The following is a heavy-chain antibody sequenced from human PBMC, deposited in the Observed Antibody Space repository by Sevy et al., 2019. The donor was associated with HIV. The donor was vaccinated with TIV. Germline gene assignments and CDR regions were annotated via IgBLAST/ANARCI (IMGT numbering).Heavy chain of an antibody. D-gene: IGHD3-10*01. CDR1: GYTFDSYG. CDR2: IGPYNRNI. V-gene: IGHV1-18*01. CDR3: ARISTPRGKFNWFDP. J-gene: IGHJ5*02. Sequence: ASVKVSCKASGYTFDSYGISWVRQAPGQGLEYMGWIGPYNRNIKYAQNIQDRVTMTTDSSTSTAYMELSSLRSDDTAVYFCARISTPRGKFNWFDPWGQGTLVTVSS.